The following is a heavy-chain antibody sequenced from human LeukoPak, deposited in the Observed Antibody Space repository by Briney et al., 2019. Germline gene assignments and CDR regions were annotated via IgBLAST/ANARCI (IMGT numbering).Heavy chain of an antibody. CDR2: IWYDGSNK. Sequence: GGSLRLSCAASGFTFSSYGMHWVRQAPGKGLGWVAVIWYDGSNKYYADSVKGRFTISRDNSKNTLYLQMNSLRAEDTAVYYCARDLGRSTSLGWFDPWGQGTLVTVSS. V-gene: IGHV3-33*01. CDR1: GFTFSSYG. CDR3: ARDLGRSTSLGWFDP. J-gene: IGHJ5*02. D-gene: IGHD2-2*01.